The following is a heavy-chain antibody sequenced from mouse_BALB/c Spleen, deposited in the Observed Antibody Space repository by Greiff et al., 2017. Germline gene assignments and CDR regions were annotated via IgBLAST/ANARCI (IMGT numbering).Heavy chain of an antibody. CDR2: ISSGSSTI. CDR1: GFTFSSFG. Sequence: EVQRVESGGGLVQPGGSRKLSCAASGFTFSSFGMHWVRQAPEKGLEWVAYISSGSSTIYYADTVKGRFTISRDNPKNTLFLQMTSLRSEDTAMYYCAREGGYWYFDVWGAGTTVTVSS. V-gene: IGHV5-17*02. J-gene: IGHJ1*01. CDR3: AREGGYWYFDV.